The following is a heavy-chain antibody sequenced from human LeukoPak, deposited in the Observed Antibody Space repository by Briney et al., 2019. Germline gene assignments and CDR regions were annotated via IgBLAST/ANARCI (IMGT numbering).Heavy chain of an antibody. V-gene: IGHV5-51*01. CDR3: ASSRAVAGTPLDY. D-gene: IGHD6-19*01. CDR2: IYPGDSDT. J-gene: IGHJ4*02. Sequence: GESLKISCKGPGYSFTSYWIGWVRQMPGKGLEWMGIIYPGDSDTRYSPSFQGQVTISADKSISTAYLQWSSLKASDTAMYYCASSRAVAGTPLDYWGQGTLVTVSS. CDR1: GYSFTSYW.